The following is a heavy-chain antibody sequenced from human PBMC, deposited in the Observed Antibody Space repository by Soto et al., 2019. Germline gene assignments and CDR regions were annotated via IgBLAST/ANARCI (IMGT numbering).Heavy chain of an antibody. CDR1: GFTFTSSA. J-gene: IGHJ6*02. Sequence: QMQLVQSGPEVKKPGTSVKVSCKTSGFTFTSSAMQWVRQARGQRLEWIGWIVVGSGHTNYAQKFQERVTITRDMSTSTAYMELSSLRSEDTAMYHCAAASSTSGGYYGMDVWGQGTTVTVSS. CDR3: AAASSTSGGYYGMDV. V-gene: IGHV1-58*02. D-gene: IGHD2-2*01. CDR2: IVVGSGHT.